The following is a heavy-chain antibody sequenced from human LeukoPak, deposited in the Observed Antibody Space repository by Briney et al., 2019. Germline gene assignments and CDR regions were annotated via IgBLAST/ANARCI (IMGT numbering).Heavy chain of an antibody. V-gene: IGHV3-30*02. Sequence: GGSLRLSCAASGFTFSSYAMSWVRQAPDKGLEWVAFIRYDGSNKYYADSVKGRFTISRDNSKNTLYLQMNSLRDEDTAVYYCAKIPSAVPGRGFDYWGQGTLVTVSS. J-gene: IGHJ4*02. CDR3: AKIPSAVPGRGFDY. CDR1: GFTFSSYA. D-gene: IGHD6-19*01. CDR2: IRYDGSNK.